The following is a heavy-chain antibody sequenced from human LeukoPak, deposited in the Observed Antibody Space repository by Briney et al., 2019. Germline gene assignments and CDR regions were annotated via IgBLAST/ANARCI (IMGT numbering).Heavy chain of an antibody. V-gene: IGHV3-30*18. J-gene: IGHJ4*02. D-gene: IGHD2-21*01. CDR3: AKDILDKCLDS. Sequence: GTSLRLSCAPSGFTFSNYGMHWVRQAPGKGLEWVAVIWFGESDKYYANSVKGRFTISRDNSKNTLYLQMNSLRAEDTAVYYCAKDILDKCLDSWGQGTLVTVSS. CDR1: GFTFSNYG. CDR2: IWFGESDK.